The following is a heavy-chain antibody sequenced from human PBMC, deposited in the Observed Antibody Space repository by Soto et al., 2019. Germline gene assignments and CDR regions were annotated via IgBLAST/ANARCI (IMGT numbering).Heavy chain of an antibody. CDR1: GYTFTSYG. Sequence: ASVKVSCKASGYTFTSYGISWVRQAPGQGLEWMGWISAYNGNTNYAQKLQGRVTMTTDTSTSTAYMELRSLRSDDTAVYYCAREGRDYYGSGSRKGGYYYYYMDVWGKWTTVTVSS. V-gene: IGHV1-18*01. J-gene: IGHJ6*03. CDR3: AREGRDYYGSGSRKGGYYYYYMDV. D-gene: IGHD3-10*01. CDR2: ISAYNGNT.